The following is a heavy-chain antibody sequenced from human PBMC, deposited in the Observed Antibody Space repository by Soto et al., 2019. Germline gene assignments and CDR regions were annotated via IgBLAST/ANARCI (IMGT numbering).Heavy chain of an antibody. CDR2: IADSRDRT. CDR3: AKGID. Sequence: EVQLLESGGGLVQPGGSLRLSCAASGFTFRSYAMSWVRQAPGKGLEWVSVIADSRDRTNYADSVKGRFTISRDNSKNTLYLQMHNLRAEDTATYYCAKGIDWGQGTRVTVSS. J-gene: IGHJ4*02. V-gene: IGHV3-23*01. CDR1: GFTFRSYA. D-gene: IGHD2-15*01.